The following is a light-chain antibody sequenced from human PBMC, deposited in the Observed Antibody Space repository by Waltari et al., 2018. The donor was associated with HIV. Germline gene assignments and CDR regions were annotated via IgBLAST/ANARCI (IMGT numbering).Light chain of an antibody. V-gene: IGLV3-1*01. CDR1: KLGDRF. Sequence: SYELTQTPSVSVSPGQTATITCSGDKLGDRFTHWFHQKPGQSPILVIFDDTKRPSGIPDRFSASISRNTSTLTISGAQSMDEGDYFCQAWDSSNAVFGRGTKLTVL. CDR2: DDT. CDR3: QAWDSSNAV. J-gene: IGLJ2*01.